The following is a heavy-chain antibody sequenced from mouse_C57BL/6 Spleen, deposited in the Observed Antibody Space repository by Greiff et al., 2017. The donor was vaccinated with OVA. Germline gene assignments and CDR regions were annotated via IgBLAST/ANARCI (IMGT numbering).Heavy chain of an antibody. CDR2: IWRGGST. V-gene: IGHV2-5*01. J-gene: IGHJ4*01. CDR3: ALLYYYGSRYAMDY. D-gene: IGHD1-1*01. CDR1: GFSLTSYG. Sequence: VKLVESGPGLVQPSQSLSITCTVSGFSLTSYGVHWVRQSPGKGLEWLGVIWRGGSTDYNAAFMSRLSITKDNSKSQVFFKMNSLQADDTAIYYCALLYYYGSRYAMDYWGQGTSVTVSS.